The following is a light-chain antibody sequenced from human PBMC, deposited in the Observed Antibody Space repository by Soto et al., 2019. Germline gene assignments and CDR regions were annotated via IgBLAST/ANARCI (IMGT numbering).Light chain of an antibody. CDR2: DVT. V-gene: IGLV2-14*03. J-gene: IGLJ3*02. Sequence: QSVLTQPASVSGWPGQSITIACTAGSSDVGGHNYVSWYQHSQGKAPKLLIYDVTNRPSGGSNRFSGSKSGNTSSLTISGLQAEDEAVYYCNSYTTSGTVVFVVGTKLTVL. CDR1: SSDVGGHNY. CDR3: NSYTTSGTVV.